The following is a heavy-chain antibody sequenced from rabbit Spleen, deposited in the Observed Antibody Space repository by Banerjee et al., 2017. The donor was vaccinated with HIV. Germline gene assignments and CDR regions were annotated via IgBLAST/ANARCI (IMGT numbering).Heavy chain of an antibody. CDR3: ARDLAGAIGWNFYL. V-gene: IGHV1S45*01. D-gene: IGHD4-1*01. J-gene: IGHJ4*01. CDR2: IELGSSGFT. Sequence: QEQLVESGGGLVQPEGFLTLTCTASGVSSSGSSYICWVRQAPVKGLEWIGCIELGSSGFTYFASWAKGRFTITKPSSTTVTLQMTSLTAADTATYFCARDLAGAIGWNFYLWGPGTLVTVS. CDR1: GVSSSGSSY.